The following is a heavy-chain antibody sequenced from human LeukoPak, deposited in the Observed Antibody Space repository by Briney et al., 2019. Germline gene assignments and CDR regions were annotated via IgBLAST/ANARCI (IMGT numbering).Heavy chain of an antibody. CDR3: ARDGDTAMYYFDY. Sequence: SSVKVSFKASGGTFSSYTISWVRQAPGQGLEWMGRIIPMLGIANYAQKFQGRVTITADKSTSTAYMELSSLRSEDTAVYYCARDGDTAMYYFDYWGQGTLVTVSS. CDR1: GGTFSSYT. J-gene: IGHJ4*02. CDR2: IIPMLGIA. D-gene: IGHD5-18*01. V-gene: IGHV1-69*04.